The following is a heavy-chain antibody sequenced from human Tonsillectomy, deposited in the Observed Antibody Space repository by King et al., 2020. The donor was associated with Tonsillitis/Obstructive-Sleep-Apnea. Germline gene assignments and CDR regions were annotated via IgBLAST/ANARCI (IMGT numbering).Heavy chain of an antibody. CDR2: INWNGGST. V-gene: IGHV3-20*04. CDR3: ARERGYYGSGSYYIPSWFDP. D-gene: IGHD3-10*01. CDR1: GFTFDDYG. J-gene: IGHJ5*02. Sequence: VQLVESGGGVVRPGGSLRLSCAASGFTFDDYGLSWVRQAPGKGLEWGSGINWNGGSTGYADSVRGRFTISRDNAKNSLYLQMNSLRAEDTALYYCARERGYYGSGSYYIPSWFDPWGQGTLVTVSS.